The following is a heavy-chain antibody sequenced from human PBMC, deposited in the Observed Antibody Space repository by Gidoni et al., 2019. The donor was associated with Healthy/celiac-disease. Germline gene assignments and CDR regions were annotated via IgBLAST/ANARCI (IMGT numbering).Heavy chain of an antibody. Sequence: QVQLVQSGAEVKKPGASVKVSCKASGYTFTSYYMHWVRQAPGQGLEWMGIINPSGGSTSYAQKFQGRVTMTRDTSTSTVYMELSSLRSEDTAVYYCAREGVRDYSNLNRGIDYWGQGTLVTVSS. CDR1: GYTFTSYY. J-gene: IGHJ4*02. V-gene: IGHV1-46*03. CDR3: AREGVRDYSNLNRGIDY. D-gene: IGHD4-4*01. CDR2: INPSGGST.